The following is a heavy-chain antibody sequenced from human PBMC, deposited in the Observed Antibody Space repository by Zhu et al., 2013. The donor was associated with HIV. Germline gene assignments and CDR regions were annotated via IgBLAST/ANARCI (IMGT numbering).Heavy chain of an antibody. Sequence: QVQLVQSGAEVKKPGASVKVSCKASGYTFISYGISWVRQAPGQGLEWMGWISAYNGNTNYAQKLQGRVTMTTDTSTSTAYMELRSLRSDDTAVFYCARDLYSYDSSAYHDTFDIWGQGTMVTVSS. V-gene: IGHV1-18*01. CDR1: GYTFISYG. J-gene: IGHJ3*02. CDR2: ISAYNGNT. CDR3: ARDLYSYDSSAYHDTFDI. D-gene: IGHD3-22*01.